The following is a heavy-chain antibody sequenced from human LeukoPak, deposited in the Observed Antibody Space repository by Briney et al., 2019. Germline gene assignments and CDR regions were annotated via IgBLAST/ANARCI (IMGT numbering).Heavy chain of an antibody. D-gene: IGHD2-15*01. CDR3: ARLGYCSGGSCYSRGFDY. CDR2: IYYSGST. Sequence: PSETQSLTCTVSGGSISSYYWSWIRQPPGKGLEWIGYIYYSGSTNYNPSLKSRVTISVDTSKNQFSLKLSSVTAADTAVYYCARLGYCSGGSCYSRGFDYWGQGTLVTVSS. V-gene: IGHV4-59*08. CDR1: GGSISSYY. J-gene: IGHJ4*02.